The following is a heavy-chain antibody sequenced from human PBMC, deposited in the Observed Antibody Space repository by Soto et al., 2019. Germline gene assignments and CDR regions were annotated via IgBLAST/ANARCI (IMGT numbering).Heavy chain of an antibody. CDR3: AKWGQFTSFDC. D-gene: IGHD3-16*01. CDR2: ISANGGST. J-gene: IGHJ4*02. Sequence: EVQLLDSGGGLVQPGGSLRLSCAASGFTFTSYAMSWVRQAPGKGLEWVSDISANGGSTYYEDSVKGRFTISRDNSKNTLYLQMDSLRAEDTAVYYCAKWGQFTSFDCWGQGTLVTVSS. V-gene: IGHV3-23*01. CDR1: GFTFTSYA.